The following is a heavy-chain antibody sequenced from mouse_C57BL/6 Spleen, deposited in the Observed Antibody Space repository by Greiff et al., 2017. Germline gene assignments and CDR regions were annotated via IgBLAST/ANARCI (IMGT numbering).Heavy chain of an antibody. D-gene: IGHD1-1*01. J-gene: IGHJ3*01. Sequence: VQLQESGPELVKPGASVKISCKASGYAFSSSWMNWVKQRPGKGLEWIGRIYPGDGDTNYNGKFKGKATLTADKSSSTAYMQLSSLTSEDSAVYFCAVYGFAYWGQGTLVTVSA. CDR1: GYAFSSSW. V-gene: IGHV1-82*01. CDR2: IYPGDGDT. CDR3: AVYGFAY.